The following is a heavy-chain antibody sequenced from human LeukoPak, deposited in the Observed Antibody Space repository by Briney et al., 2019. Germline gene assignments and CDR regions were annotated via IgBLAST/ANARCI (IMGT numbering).Heavy chain of an antibody. D-gene: IGHD1-1*01. CDR3: ARVSGRLERQSDLDY. V-gene: IGHV3-21*01. CDR1: GFTFSTYS. J-gene: IGHJ4*02. CDR2: ISYSSTYI. Sequence: GGSLRLSCAASGFTFSTYSMNWVRQAPGKGLEWVSSISYSSTYIYYADSVKGRFTISRDNAQASLYLQMISLRADDTAVYYCARVSGRLERQSDLDYWGQGTLVIVSS.